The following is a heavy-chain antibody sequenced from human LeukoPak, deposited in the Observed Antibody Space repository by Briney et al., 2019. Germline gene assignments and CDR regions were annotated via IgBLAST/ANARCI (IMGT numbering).Heavy chain of an antibody. J-gene: IGHJ4*02. D-gene: IGHD3-22*01. V-gene: IGHV3-23*01. Sequence: PGGSLRLSCAASGFTFSSYAMSWFRQAPGKGLEWVSHISGSGGSTYYADSVKGRFTISRDNSKNTLYLQMNSLRAEDTALYYCAKEFPYYYDISGYYQDYWGQGTLVTVSS. CDR2: ISGSGGST. CDR1: GFTFSSYA. CDR3: AKEFPYYYDISGYYQDY.